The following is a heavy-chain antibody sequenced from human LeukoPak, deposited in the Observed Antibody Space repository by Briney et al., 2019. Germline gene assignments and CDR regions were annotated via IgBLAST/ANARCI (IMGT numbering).Heavy chain of an antibody. V-gene: IGHV3-43*02. D-gene: IGHD3-3*01. CDR3: AANTIFGVVNWFDP. Sequence: GGSLRLSCAASGFTFDDYAMHWVRQAPGKGLEWVSLISGDGGSTYYADSVKGRFTISRDNSKNSLYLQMNSLRTEDTALYYCAANTIFGVVNWFDPWGQGTLATVSS. CDR1: GFTFDDYA. J-gene: IGHJ5*02. CDR2: ISGDGGST.